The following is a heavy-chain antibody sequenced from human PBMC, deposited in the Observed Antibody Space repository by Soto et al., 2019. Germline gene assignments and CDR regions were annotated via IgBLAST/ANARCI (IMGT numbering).Heavy chain of an antibody. Sequence: QVQLQQWGAGLLKPSETLSLPSAVQGGSFRGYYWTWISQAPGKGLEWIGEINHSGGTNYNSSLNGRVTISVDTSKSQFSLIVYSVTAADTAVYYCAGDRQFYHFWSGYQSEGPDRMDVWGQGTTVIVSS. J-gene: IGHJ6*02. CDR3: AGDRQFYHFWSGYQSEGPDRMDV. CDR2: INHSGGT. CDR1: GGSFRGYY. V-gene: IGHV4-34*02. D-gene: IGHD3-3*02.